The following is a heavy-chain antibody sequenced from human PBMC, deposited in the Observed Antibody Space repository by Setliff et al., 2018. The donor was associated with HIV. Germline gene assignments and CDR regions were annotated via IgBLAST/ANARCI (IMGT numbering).Heavy chain of an antibody. CDR1: GYTFTSYG. CDR2: ISAYNGNA. D-gene: IGHD3-16*01. V-gene: IGHV1-18*01. CDR3: ARVPLGAGSTTHYFDL. J-gene: IGHJ4*02. Sequence: GASVKVSCKASGYTFTSYGMSWVRQAPGQGLEWMGWISAYNGNANYAQKFQGRVTMTTDTSTSTAYMELRSLRAEDTAVYYCARVPLGAGSTTHYFDLWGQGTLVTVSS.